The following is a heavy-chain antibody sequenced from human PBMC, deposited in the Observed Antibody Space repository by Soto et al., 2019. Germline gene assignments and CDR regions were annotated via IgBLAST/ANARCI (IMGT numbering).Heavy chain of an antibody. J-gene: IGHJ6*02. Sequence: LSVDCAVYGGCFRDYYWSWIRQPPGKGLEWSGEISHTGGFDSNRSLDSRATISVDTTKNHFSLNLSSVTSADTALYYCARGRQRPSAAYKGHGYYGMDVWGQGTTVTVSS. CDR3: ARGRQRPSAAYKGHGYYGMDV. CDR2: ISHTGGF. D-gene: IGHD2-2*01. V-gene: IGHV4-34*01. CDR1: GGCFRDYY.